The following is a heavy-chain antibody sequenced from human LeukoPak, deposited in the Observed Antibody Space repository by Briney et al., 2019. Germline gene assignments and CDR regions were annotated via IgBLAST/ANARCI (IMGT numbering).Heavy chain of an antibody. CDR2: INPSGGST. D-gene: IGHD2-15*01. CDR3: ARDRSRGCSGGSCYPGSFQH. Sequence: EASVKVSCKASGYTFTSYYMHWVRQAPGQGLEWMGIINPSGGSTSYAQKFQGRVTMTRDTSTSTVYMELSSLRSEDTAVYYCARDRSRGCSGGSCYPGSFQHWGQGTLVTVSS. J-gene: IGHJ1*01. V-gene: IGHV1-46*01. CDR1: GYTFTSYY.